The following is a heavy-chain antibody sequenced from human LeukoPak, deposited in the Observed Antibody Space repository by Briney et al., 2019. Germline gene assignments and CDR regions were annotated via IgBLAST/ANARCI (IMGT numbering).Heavy chain of an antibody. V-gene: IGHV3-11*04. Sequence: GGSLRLSCAASGFTFSDYYMSWIRQAPGKGLEWVSYISSSGSTIYYADSVKGRFTISRDNAKNSLYLQMNSLRAEDTAVYYCARAFKPVDTAIGILDYWGQGTLVTVSS. D-gene: IGHD5-18*01. J-gene: IGHJ4*02. CDR1: GFTFSDYY. CDR2: ISSSGSTI. CDR3: ARAFKPVDTAIGILDY.